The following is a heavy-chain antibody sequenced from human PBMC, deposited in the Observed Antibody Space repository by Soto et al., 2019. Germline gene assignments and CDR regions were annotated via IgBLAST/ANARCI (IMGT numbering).Heavy chain of an antibody. D-gene: IGHD6-13*01. V-gene: IGHV3-21*01. CDR3: ARDIGTAAAGNNWFDP. CDR2: ISSRSSYI. J-gene: IGHJ5*02. Sequence: GGSLRLSCAASGFTFSSYSMNWVRQAPGKGLEWVSSISSRSSYIYYADSVKGRFTISRDNAKNSLYLQMNSLRAEDTAVYYCARDIGTAAAGNNWFDPWGQGTLVTVSS. CDR1: GFTFSSYS.